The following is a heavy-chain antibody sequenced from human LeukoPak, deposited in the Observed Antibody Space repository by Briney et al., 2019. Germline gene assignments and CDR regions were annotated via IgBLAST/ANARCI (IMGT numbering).Heavy chain of an antibody. CDR1: GGSISSSTYY. Sequence: SETLSLTCTVSGGSISSSTYYWGWIRQPPGKGLEWIGSTYYSGSTYNNPSLKSRVTISLDTSKNQFSLKLSSVTAADTAVYYCARQYSDDSSGYYFAYWGQGTLVTVSS. D-gene: IGHD3-22*01. CDR3: ARQYSDDSSGYYFAY. V-gene: IGHV4-39*01. CDR2: TYYSGST. J-gene: IGHJ4*02.